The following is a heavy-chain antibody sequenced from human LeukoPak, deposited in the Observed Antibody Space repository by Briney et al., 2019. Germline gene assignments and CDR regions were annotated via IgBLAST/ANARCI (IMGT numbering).Heavy chain of an antibody. J-gene: IGHJ4*02. Sequence: PGGSLRLSCAASGFTFSSYWMHWVRQAPGKGLVWVARIDSDGSGTSYADSVKGQFTISRDNAKNTLYLQMNSLRADDTAVYYCVTQWDYWGQGTLVTVSS. CDR1: GFTFSSYW. CDR2: IDSDGSGT. D-gene: IGHD2-8*01. V-gene: IGHV3-74*01. CDR3: VTQWDY.